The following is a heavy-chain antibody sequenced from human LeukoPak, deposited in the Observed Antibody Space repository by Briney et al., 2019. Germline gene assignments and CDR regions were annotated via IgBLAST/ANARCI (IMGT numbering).Heavy chain of an antibody. V-gene: IGHV3-23*01. CDR3: AKGYIMATIPRYGMDV. CDR1: GFTFSSYA. J-gene: IGHJ6*02. Sequence: GGSLRLSCAASGFTFSSYAMSWVRQAPGKGLEWVSAISGSGGSTYYADSVKGRFTISRDNSKNTLYLQMNSLRAEDTAVYYCAKGYIMATIPRYGMDVWGQGTTVTVSS. CDR2: ISGSGGST. D-gene: IGHD5-12*01.